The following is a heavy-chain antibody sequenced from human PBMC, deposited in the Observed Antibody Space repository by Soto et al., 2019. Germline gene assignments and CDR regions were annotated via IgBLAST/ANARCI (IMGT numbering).Heavy chain of an antibody. CDR3: ARGLRGVLDY. V-gene: IGHV3-33*01. D-gene: IGHD5-12*01. CDR1: GFNFGNFG. CDR2: ISNDENIK. Sequence: SLRLSCVASGFNFGNFGMHWVRQVPGKGLEWVAVISNDENIKQYADSVRGRIVIARDNSKNALYLQLTSLRAEDTAIYYCARGLRGVLDYWGQGALVTVSS. J-gene: IGHJ4*02.